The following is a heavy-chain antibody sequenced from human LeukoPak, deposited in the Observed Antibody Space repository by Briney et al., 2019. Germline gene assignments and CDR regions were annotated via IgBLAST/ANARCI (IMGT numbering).Heavy chain of an antibody. V-gene: IGHV3-21*01. CDR2: ISSSSSYI. J-gene: IGHJ5*02. CDR3: ARGYYDSSGYYLRWFDP. D-gene: IGHD3-22*01. CDR1: GFTFSSYS. Sequence: GGSLRLSCAASGFTFSSYSMNWVRQAPGKGLEWVSSISSSSSYIYYAVSVKGRFTISRDNAKNSLYLQMNSLRAEDTAVYYCARGYYDSSGYYLRWFDPWGQGTLVTVSS.